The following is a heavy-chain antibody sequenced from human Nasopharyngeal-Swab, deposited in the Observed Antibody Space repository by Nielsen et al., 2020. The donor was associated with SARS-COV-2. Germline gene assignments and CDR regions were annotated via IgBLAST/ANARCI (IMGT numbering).Heavy chain of an antibody. J-gene: IGHJ6*02. Sequence: ASVKVSCKASGYTFTSYYLHWVRQAPGQGLEWMGIINPTDGSTSYAQKFEGRVTMTRVTSTSTVYMELNSLRSEDTAVYYCARVLPFRITGTSGMDVWGQGTTVTVS. D-gene: IGHD1-20*01. CDR2: INPTDGST. CDR3: ARVLPFRITGTSGMDV. CDR1: GYTFTSYY. V-gene: IGHV1-46*01.